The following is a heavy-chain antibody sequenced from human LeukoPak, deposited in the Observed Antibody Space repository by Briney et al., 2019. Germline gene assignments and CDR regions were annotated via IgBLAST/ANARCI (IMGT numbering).Heavy chain of an antibody. J-gene: IGHJ5*02. CDR2: MNPNSGYT. V-gene: IGHV1-8*03. CDR1: GYTFTNYD. CDR3: ARANWFDP. Sequence: ASVKVSCKASGYTFTNYDINWVRQATGQGLEWMGWMNPNSGYTGFAQKFQGRVTITWNTSISTVYMELISLKSEDTAVYYCARANWFDPWGQGTLVTVSS.